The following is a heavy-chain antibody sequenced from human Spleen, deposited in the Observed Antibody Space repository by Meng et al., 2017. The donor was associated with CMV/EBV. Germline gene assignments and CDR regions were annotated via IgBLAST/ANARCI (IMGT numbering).Heavy chain of an antibody. J-gene: IGHJ4*02. CDR3: ARPRYTTSSPFDD. CDR1: GFTFSTSW. V-gene: IGHV4-34*01. CDR2: INHSGST. Sequence: ESLKISCAASGFTFSTSWMSWVRQAPGKGLEWIGEINHSGSTNYNPSLKSRVTISVDTSKNQFSLKLSSVTAADTAVYYCARPRYTTSSPFDDWGQGTLVTVSS. D-gene: IGHD6-6*01.